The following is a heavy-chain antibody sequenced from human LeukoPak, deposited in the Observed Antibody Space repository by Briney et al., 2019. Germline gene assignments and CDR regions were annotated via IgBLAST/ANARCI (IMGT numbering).Heavy chain of an antibody. J-gene: IGHJ4*02. CDR1: GFTFSSYG. CDR3: ANPRGY. V-gene: IGHV3-30*18. Sequence: GGSLRLSCAASGFTFSSYGMHWVRQAPGKGLEWVAVISYDGSNKYYADSVKGRFTISRDNSKNTLYLQMNSLRAEDTAVYYCANPRGYWGQGTLVTVSS. CDR2: ISYDGSNK.